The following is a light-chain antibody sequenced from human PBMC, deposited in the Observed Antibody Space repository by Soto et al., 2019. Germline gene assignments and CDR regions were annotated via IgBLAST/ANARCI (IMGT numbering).Light chain of an antibody. CDR3: CSYAGSSTLYV. J-gene: IGLJ1*01. Sequence: QSALTQPASVSGSPGQSITISCTGTSSDVGSYNLVSWYQQHPGKAPKLMIYEGSKRPSGVSNRFSGSKSGNTASLTISGLQHDDEAEYYCCSYAGSSTLYVFGTGTKLTVL. V-gene: IGLV2-23*01. CDR2: EGS. CDR1: SSDVGSYNL.